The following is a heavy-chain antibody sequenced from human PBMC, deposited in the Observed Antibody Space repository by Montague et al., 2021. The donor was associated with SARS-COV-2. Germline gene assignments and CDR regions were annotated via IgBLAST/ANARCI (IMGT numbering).Heavy chain of an antibody. CDR1: GDSITSGGYF. CDR2: ISYSGST. CDR3: AASGRRGYSNPFHH. J-gene: IGHJ4*02. Sequence: TLSLTCTVSGDSITSGGYFWNWIRQHPGKGLEYIGAISYSGSTYYXXXLTSRVSISMDTSKNAFSLSLHSVTAADTAVYFCAASGRRGYSNPFHHCGRGSLVTVSS. D-gene: IGHD4-11*01. V-gene: IGHV4-31*03.